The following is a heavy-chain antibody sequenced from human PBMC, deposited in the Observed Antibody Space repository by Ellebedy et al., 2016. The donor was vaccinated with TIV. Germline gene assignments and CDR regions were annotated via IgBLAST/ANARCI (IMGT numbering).Heavy chain of an antibody. J-gene: IGHJ4*02. V-gene: IGHV1-46*01. CDR2: INPSGGNT. CDR3: ARAGEWLDTFDS. D-gene: IGHD6-19*01. CDR1: GYTFTNYY. Sequence: ASVKVSCKAFGYTFTNYYMHWVRQAPGQGLEWMGIINPSGGNTTYGQKFQGRVTMTRDTSTSTVYMELSSLRSEDTAVYYCARAGEWLDTFDSWGQGTLVTVSS.